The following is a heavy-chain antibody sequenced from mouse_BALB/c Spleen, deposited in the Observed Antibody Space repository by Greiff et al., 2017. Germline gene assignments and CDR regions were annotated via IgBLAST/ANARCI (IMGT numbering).Heavy chain of an antibody. CDR2: IWSGGST. CDR1: GFSLTSYG. J-gene: IGHJ4*01. V-gene: IGHV2-2*02. CDR3: ARRGGAMDY. Sequence: VKLVESGPGLVQPSQSLSITCTASGFSLTSYGVHWVRQSPGKGLEWLGVIWSGGSTDYNAAIISSLSTSKDNSKSQVFFKMNSLQANDTAIYYCARRGGAMDYWGQGTSVTVSS.